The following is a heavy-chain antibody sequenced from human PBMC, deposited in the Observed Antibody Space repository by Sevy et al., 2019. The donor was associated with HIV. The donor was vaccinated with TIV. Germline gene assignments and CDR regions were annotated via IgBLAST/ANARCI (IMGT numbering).Heavy chain of an antibody. J-gene: IGHJ4*02. Sequence: GESLKISCTTSGFTFDDYAMSWFRQAPGKGLEWVAFITRNSYEAYGGTTDYGASVKGRFIISRDDSKSIAYLQINSLKTEDTDVYHSTRGLATADTPEYYFDYWGQGTLVTVSS. CDR2: ITRNSYEAYGGTT. V-gene: IGHV3-49*03. D-gene: IGHD5-12*01. CDR3: TRGLATADTPEYYFDY. CDR1: GFTFDDYA.